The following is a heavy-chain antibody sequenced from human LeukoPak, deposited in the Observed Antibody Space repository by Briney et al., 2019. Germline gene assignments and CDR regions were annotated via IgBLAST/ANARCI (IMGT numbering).Heavy chain of an antibody. CDR1: GYSISSGYY. D-gene: IGHD6-13*01. CDR2: IYHSGST. V-gene: IGHV4-38-2*02. J-gene: IGHJ4*02. Sequence: SETLSLTCTVSGYSISSGYYWGWIRQPPGKGLEWIGSIYHSGSTYYNPSLKSRVTISVDTSKNQFSLKLSSVTAADTAVYYCARPYSSSWYWHYWGQGTLVTVSS. CDR3: ARPYSSSWYWHY.